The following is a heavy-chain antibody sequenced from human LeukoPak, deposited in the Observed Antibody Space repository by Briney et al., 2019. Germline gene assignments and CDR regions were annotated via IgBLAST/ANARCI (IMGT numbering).Heavy chain of an antibody. Sequence: GESLQISCQGSGYTFSSYWIGWVRQMPGKGLEWMGIIHPGDSDTRYSPSLQGQVTISVDTSIGTAYLQWSSLKASDTAIYYCARQNDFRLDYWGQGTLVTVSS. CDR1: GYTFSSYW. V-gene: IGHV5-51*01. J-gene: IGHJ4*02. CDR3: ARQNDFRLDY. D-gene: IGHD3-3*01. CDR2: IHPGDSDT.